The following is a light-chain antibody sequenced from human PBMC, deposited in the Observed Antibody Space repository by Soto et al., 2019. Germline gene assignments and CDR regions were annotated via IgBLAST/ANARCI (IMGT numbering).Light chain of an antibody. J-gene: IGKJ1*01. CDR3: QQYNSS. CDR2: DAS. CDR1: QSVRSN. V-gene: IGKV3D-15*01. Sequence: EIVMTQSPATLSVSPGERATLSCRASQSVRSNLAWYQQKPGQSPRLLIYDASNRATGIPARFSGSGSGTEFTLTISSLQPDDFATYYCQQYNSSFGQGTKVDIK.